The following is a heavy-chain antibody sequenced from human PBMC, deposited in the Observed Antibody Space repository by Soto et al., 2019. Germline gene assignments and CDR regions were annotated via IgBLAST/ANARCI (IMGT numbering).Heavy chain of an antibody. CDR1: GYTFIRYG. CDR2: ISPYNDYT. Sequence: QVHLVQSAGEVKKPGASVKVSCKASGYTFIRYGITWVRQAPGQGLEWVGWISPYNDYTNYAQNLQGRVSMTTDTPTNPVYMELRGLIPDDTALYYCARGGYYDNVWGKLSHYGLDVWGQGTTVTVSS. D-gene: IGHD3-16*01. J-gene: IGHJ6*02. CDR3: ARGGYYDNVWGKLSHYGLDV. V-gene: IGHV1-18*01.